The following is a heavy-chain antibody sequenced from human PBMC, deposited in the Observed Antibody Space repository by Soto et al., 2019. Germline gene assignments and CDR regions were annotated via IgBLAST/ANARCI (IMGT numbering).Heavy chain of an antibody. V-gene: IGHV4-39*01. J-gene: IGHJ4*02. CDR1: GGSISSSSYY. CDR2: IYYSGST. CDR3: ARGHLWYFDC. Sequence: SETLSLTCTVSGGSISSSSYYWGWIRQPPGKGLEWIGSIYYSGSTYYNPSLKSRVTISVDTSKNQFSLKLSSVTAADTAVYYCARGHLWYFDCWGQGTLVTVSS.